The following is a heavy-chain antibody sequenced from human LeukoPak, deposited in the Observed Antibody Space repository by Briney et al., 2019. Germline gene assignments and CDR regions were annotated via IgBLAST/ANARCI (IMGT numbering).Heavy chain of an antibody. CDR1: GGSFSGYY. CDR2: INHSGST. V-gene: IGHV4-34*01. D-gene: IGHD3-3*01. J-gene: IGHJ5*02. CDR3: ARAQPQRRITIFGVVIIPVPFDP. Sequence: PSETLSLTCAVYGGSFSGYYWSWIRQPPGKGLEWIGEINHSGSTNYNPSLKSRVTISVDTSKNQFSLKLSSATAADTAVYYCARAQPQRRITIFGVVIIPVPFDPWGQGTLVTVSS.